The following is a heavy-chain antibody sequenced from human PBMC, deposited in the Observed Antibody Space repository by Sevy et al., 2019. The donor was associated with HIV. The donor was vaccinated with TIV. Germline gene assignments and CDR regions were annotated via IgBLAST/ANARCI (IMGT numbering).Heavy chain of an antibody. Sequence: GGSLRLSCAASGFPVSSNYMSWVRQAPGKGPEWVSVMYSDGSTYHADSVKGRFTISRDNSKNTLYLQMNSLGVEDTAVYYCARGKSGYGYGLDYWGQGTLVTVSS. CDR1: GFPVSSNY. D-gene: IGHD5-18*01. CDR3: ARGKSGYGYGLDY. J-gene: IGHJ4*02. CDR2: MYSDGST. V-gene: IGHV3-66*01.